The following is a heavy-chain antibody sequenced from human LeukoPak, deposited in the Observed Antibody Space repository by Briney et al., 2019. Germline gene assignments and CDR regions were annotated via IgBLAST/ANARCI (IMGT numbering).Heavy chain of an antibody. J-gene: IGHJ4*02. CDR1: GYIFISCG. Sequence: ASVKASCKASGYIFISCGISWVRQAPGQGLEWMGWISAYNGNTKYAQKLQGRVAMTTDTSTSTAYMELRSLRSDDTAVYYCARDVRGIVGMDYFDYWGQGTLVTVSS. V-gene: IGHV1-18*01. CDR3: ARDVRGIVGMDYFDY. CDR2: ISAYNGNT. D-gene: IGHD3-22*01.